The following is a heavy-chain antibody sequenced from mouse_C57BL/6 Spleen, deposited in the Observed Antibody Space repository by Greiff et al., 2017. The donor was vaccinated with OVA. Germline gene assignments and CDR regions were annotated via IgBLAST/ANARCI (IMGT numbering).Heavy chain of an antibody. CDR1: GYAFTNYL. D-gene: IGHD2-4*01. V-gene: IGHV1-54*01. CDR2: INPGSGGT. CDR3: ARWGDYDEGDFDY. J-gene: IGHJ2*01. Sequence: QVQLKQSGAELVRPGTSVKVSCKASGYAFTNYLIEWVKQRPGQGLEWIGVINPGSGGTNYNEKFKGKATLTADKSSSTAYMQLSSLTSEDSAVYFCARWGDYDEGDFDYWGQGTTLTVSS.